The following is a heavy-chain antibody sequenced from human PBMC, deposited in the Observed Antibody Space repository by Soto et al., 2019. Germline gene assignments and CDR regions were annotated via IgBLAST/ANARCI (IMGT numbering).Heavy chain of an antibody. CDR2: IWYDGSKK. V-gene: IGHV3-33*01. CDR1: GFTFSTYG. D-gene: IGHD2-15*01. CDR3: ARGGSGGSCFDY. Sequence: QVQLVESGGGVVQPGRSLRLSCVASGFTFSTYGMHWVRQAPGKGLEWVSVIWYDGSKKYYVDSVEGRFTISRDDSKNTLYIQMNSLSADDTAVYYCARGGSGGSCFDYWGQGTLVTVSS. J-gene: IGHJ4*02.